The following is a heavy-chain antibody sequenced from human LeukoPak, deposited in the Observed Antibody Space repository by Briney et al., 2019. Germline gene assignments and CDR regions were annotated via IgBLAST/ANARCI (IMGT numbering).Heavy chain of an antibody. J-gene: IGHJ4*02. Sequence: PGGSLRLSCAASGFTFSTYSMNWVRQAPGKGLEWLSYISTSSSTIYYAESVKGRFTISRDNAKNSLYLQMNSLRVEDTAMYYCAKARGGGSHDYFDYWGQGSLVTVSA. D-gene: IGHD1-26*01. CDR1: GFTFSTYS. CDR3: AKARGGGSHDYFDY. CDR2: ISTSSSTI. V-gene: IGHV3-48*01.